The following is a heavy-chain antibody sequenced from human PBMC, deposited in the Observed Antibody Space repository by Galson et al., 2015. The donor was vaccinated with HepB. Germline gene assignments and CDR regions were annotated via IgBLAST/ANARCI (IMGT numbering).Heavy chain of an antibody. V-gene: IGHV3-64D*06. Sequence: SLRLSCAASGFTFSNYAMHWVRQAPGKGLEYVSGISSKGGSTQYSDSVKGRFTISRDNSKRMMYLQMNSLKPEDTAVYYCVKDGNGYYDILTGYLGYFDYWGQGTLVTVSS. CDR2: ISSKGGST. CDR3: VKDGNGYYDILTGYLGYFDY. CDR1: GFTFSNYA. D-gene: IGHD3-9*01. J-gene: IGHJ4*02.